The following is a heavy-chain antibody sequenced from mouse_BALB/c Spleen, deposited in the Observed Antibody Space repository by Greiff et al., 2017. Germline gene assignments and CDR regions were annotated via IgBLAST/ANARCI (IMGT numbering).Heavy chain of an antibody. CDR3: TRSNYYGSSPYYFDY. CDR1: GYSFTSYW. D-gene: IGHD1-1*01. Sequence: VQLQQSGTVLARPGASVKMSCKASGYSFTSYWMHWVKQRPGQGLEWIGAIYPGNSDTSYNQKFKGKAKLTAVTSASTAYMELSSLTNEDSAVYYCTRSNYYGSSPYYFDYWGQGTTLTVSS. J-gene: IGHJ2*01. CDR2: IYPGNSDT. V-gene: IGHV1-5*01.